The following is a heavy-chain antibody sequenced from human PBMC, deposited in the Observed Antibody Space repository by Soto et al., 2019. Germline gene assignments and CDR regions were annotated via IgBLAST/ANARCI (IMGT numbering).Heavy chain of an antibody. Sequence: SETLSLTCAVYGGSFSGYYWSWIRQPPGKGLEWIGEINHSGSTNYNPTLKSRVTISVDTSKNQFSLKLSSVTAADTAVYYCARDRLEYFDISRHRGGSLDYRGPGTLVTVSS. J-gene: IGHJ4*02. D-gene: IGHD3-22*01. V-gene: IGHV4-34*01. CDR1: GGSFSGYY. CDR2: INHSGST. CDR3: ARDRLEYFDISRHRGGSLDY.